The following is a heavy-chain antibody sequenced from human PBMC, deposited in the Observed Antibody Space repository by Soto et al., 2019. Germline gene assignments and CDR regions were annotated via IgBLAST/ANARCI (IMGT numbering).Heavy chain of an antibody. Sequence: PSETLSLTCTVSGASISVHSYYWTWIRQPPGKGLEWIGSSYYSGTTYFKPSLKSRATISVDTSKNQFSLRLTSVTAADTAIYYCTRRYNWNGNYFDPWGPGALVTVSS. CDR3: TRRYNWNGNYFDP. CDR2: SYYSGTT. V-gene: IGHV4-39*01. D-gene: IGHD1-20*01. J-gene: IGHJ5*02. CDR1: GASISVHSYY.